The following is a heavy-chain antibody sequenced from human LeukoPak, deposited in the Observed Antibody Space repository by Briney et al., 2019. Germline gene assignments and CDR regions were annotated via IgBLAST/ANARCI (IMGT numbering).Heavy chain of an antibody. CDR3: ARDTVSTMLDY. CDR2: TYYRSRWYT. Sequence: SQTLSLTCAISGDSVSSSSAAWNWVRLSPSRGLEWLGRTYYRSRWYTDYPLSVKSRVTVTPDTSKNQFSLQLYSVTPEDTAVYYCARDTVSTMLDYWGQGTLVTVSS. V-gene: IGHV6-1*01. J-gene: IGHJ4*02. D-gene: IGHD4-17*01. CDR1: GDSVSSSSAA.